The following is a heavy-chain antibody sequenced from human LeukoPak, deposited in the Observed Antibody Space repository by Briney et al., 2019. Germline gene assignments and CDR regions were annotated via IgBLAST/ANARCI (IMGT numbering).Heavy chain of an antibody. CDR3: AKGRVSGAGDCHAGPRCS. CDR2: ISGSGSTT. D-gene: IGHD2-21*02. Sequence: PGGSLRLSCVAAGFTSSSFVTSCGRQAPGKGLEWVSGISGSGSTTQYADSVKGRFTISRDSSKNTLYLYMKGWRVEDTAVYYGAKGRVSGAGDCHAGPRCSWGQGTVVTVSS. CDR1: GFTSSSFV. J-gene: IGHJ5*02. V-gene: IGHV3-23*01.